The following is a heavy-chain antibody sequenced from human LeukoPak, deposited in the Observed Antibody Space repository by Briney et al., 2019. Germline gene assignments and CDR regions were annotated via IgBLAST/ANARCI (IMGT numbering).Heavy chain of an antibody. Sequence: SETLSLTCTVSGGSISSSSYYWGWIRQPPGKGLEWIGNIYYTGNTYYNASLQSRVTISIDTSENQFSLRLNSVTAADTAMYYCVKSGGYGLIDYWGPGTLVTVSS. CDR3: VKSGGYGLIDY. J-gene: IGHJ4*02. CDR2: IYYTGNT. D-gene: IGHD1-26*01. CDR1: GGSISSSSYY. V-gene: IGHV4-39*01.